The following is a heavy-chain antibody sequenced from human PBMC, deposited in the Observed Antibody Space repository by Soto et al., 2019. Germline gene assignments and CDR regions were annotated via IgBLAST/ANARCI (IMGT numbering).Heavy chain of an antibody. CDR1: GFTFSSYS. CDR3: ARGQITFDPIVDFDY. J-gene: IGHJ4*02. D-gene: IGHD3-16*01. CDR2: ISSSSSSYI. V-gene: IGHV3-21*01. Sequence: GESLKISCAASGFTFSSYSMNWVRQAPGKGLEWVSSISSSSSSYIYYADSVKGRFTISRDNAKNSLYLQMNSLRAEDTTVYYCARGQITFDPIVDFDYWGQGTLVTVSS.